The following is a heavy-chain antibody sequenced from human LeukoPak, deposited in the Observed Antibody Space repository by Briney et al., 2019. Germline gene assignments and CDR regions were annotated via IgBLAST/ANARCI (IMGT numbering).Heavy chain of an antibody. D-gene: IGHD6-19*01. Sequence: GGSLRLSCAASGFTFSSNYMSWVRQAPGKGLEWVSVIYSGGITDYADSVKDRFTISRDSSKNTLYHQMNSLRAEDTAVYYCARVSQWLPDYWGQGTLVTVSS. CDR1: GFTFSSNY. J-gene: IGHJ4*02. CDR2: IYSGGIT. CDR3: ARVSQWLPDY. V-gene: IGHV3-66*01.